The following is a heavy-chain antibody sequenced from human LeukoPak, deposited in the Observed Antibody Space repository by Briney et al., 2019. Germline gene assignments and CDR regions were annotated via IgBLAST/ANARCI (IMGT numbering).Heavy chain of an antibody. J-gene: IGHJ4*02. CDR3: ARRISDILTGYYFDY. CDR1: GYTFTSYG. CDR2: ISAYNGNT. V-gene: IGHV1-18*01. D-gene: IGHD3-9*01. Sequence: ASVKVSCKASGYTFTSYGISWVRQAPGQGLEWMGWISAYNGNTNYAQKFQGRVTTTTDTSTSTAYMELRSLRSDDTAVYYCARRISDILTGYYFDYWGQGTLVTVSS.